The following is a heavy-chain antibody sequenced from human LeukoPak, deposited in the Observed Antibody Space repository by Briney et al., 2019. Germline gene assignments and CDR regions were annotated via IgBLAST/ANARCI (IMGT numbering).Heavy chain of an antibody. J-gene: IGHJ4*02. CDR2: IKHDGSEK. CDR1: GFIFTNYF. Sequence: GGSLRLSCVASGFIFTNYFMSWVRQAPGKGLEWVASIKHDGSEKYYVDSVRGQFTISRDNTMNSLYLQMSSLRAEDTAVYYCATDRGWRTSGYYLYYFEYWGQGTLVTYSS. V-gene: IGHV3-7*01. D-gene: IGHD3-3*01. CDR3: ATDRGWRTSGYYLYYFEY.